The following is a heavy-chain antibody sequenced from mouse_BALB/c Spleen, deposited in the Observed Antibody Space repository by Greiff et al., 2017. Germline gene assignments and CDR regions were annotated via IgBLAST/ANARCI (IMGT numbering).Heavy chain of an antibody. CDR2: ISSGGSYT. CDR3: ARELGREMAMDY. V-gene: IGHV5-9-4*01. D-gene: IGHD4-1*01. CDR1: GFTFSSYA. Sequence: EVKLVESGGGLVKPGGSLKLSCAASGFTFSSYAMSWVRQSPEKRLEWVAEISSGGSYTYYPDTVTGRFTISRDNAKNTLYLEMSSLRSEDTAMYYCARELGREMAMDYWGQGTSVTVSS. J-gene: IGHJ4*01.